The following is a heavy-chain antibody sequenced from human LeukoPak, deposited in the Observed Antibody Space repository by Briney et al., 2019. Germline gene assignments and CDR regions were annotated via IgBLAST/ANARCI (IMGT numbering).Heavy chain of an antibody. CDR2: SSAYNGNN. CDR1: GYTFTIYG. V-gene: IGHV1-18*01. CDR3: ARVVGLNEWEPHY. D-gene: IGHD1-26*01. J-gene: IGHJ4*02. Sequence: ASVKVSCKASGYTFTIYGISWVRQAPGQGLEWMGWSSAYNGNNNYAQKFQGRVTMTTDTSTSTAYMELRSLRSDDTAVYYCARVVGLNEWEPHYWGQGTLVTVSS.